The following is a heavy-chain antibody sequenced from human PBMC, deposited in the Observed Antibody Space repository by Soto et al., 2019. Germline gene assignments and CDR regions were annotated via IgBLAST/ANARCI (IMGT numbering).Heavy chain of an antibody. CDR3: TRGSDTLTSPGAY. J-gene: IGHJ4*02. CDR1: GYTFTGYF. Sequence: QVQLVQSGAEVKKPGASVKVSCATSGYTFTGYFIHWVRQAPGQGLEWMGWINPNSGAADYSQQFQVWVTLTSDTSISTVYMELRRLRSDDTAVYFCTRGSDTLTSPGAYWGQGTLVTVSS. V-gene: IGHV1-2*04. CDR2: INPNSGAA. D-gene: IGHD3-9*01.